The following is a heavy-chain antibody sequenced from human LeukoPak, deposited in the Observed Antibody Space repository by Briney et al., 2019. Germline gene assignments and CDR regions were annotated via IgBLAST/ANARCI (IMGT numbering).Heavy chain of an antibody. J-gene: IGHJ6*02. CDR3: ARDSYYYHSSGYYGMDV. CDR1: GFTLDVYC. CDR2: INWDGGRT. V-gene: IGHV3-20*01. Sequence: GGSLRLLCAASGFTLDVYCMRCVRQARGGGREWDPCINWDGGRTGYAESVKGRFTISRDNAQNSLYLQMNSLRAEDTALYHCARDSYYYHSSGYYGMDVWGQGPTVTVSS. D-gene: IGHD3-22*01.